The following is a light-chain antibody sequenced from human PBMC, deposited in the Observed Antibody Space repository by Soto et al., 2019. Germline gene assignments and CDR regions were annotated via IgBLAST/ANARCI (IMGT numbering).Light chain of an antibody. CDR2: GAS. J-gene: IGKJ1*01. Sequence: EIVLTQSPGTLSLSPGERATLSCRASQSLTNNYFAWYQQKPGRALRLLIDGASTRATDIPDRFSGSGSVTDFTLTISRLEPEDVAVYYCQQYEAVVTFGQGTKVEI. CDR1: QSLTNNY. V-gene: IGKV3-20*01. CDR3: QQYEAVVT.